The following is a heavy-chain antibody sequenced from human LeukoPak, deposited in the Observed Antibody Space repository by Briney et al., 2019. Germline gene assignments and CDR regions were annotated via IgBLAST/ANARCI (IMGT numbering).Heavy chain of an antibody. V-gene: IGHV3-23*01. CDR1: GFTFCSYA. CDR3: ATENRYHRSGYYYSY. D-gene: IGHD3-22*01. J-gene: IGHJ4*02. Sequence: GGSLRLSCAASGFTFCSYAMSWVRQAPGKWLECVSAISGCGPSTFYADSVKVRFTSSRDNVKITLYLQMNSLRAEHTAVYYCATENRYHRSGYYYSYWGQGTLVTVSS. CDR2: ISGCGPST.